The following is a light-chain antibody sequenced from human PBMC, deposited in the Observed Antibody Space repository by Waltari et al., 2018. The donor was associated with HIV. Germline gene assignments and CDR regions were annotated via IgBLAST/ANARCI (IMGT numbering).Light chain of an antibody. CDR1: SSNIGAGYD. Sequence: QSVLTQPPSISGAPGQRITVSCSGPSSNIGAGYDVHWYQQLPGTAPKLLLYTNKNRPSGVPDRFSASKSDASASLAITGLQAADEGDYFCQSYDTSLSAWVFGGGTRLTVL. V-gene: IGLV1-40*03. CDR2: TNK. J-gene: IGLJ2*01. CDR3: QSYDTSLSAWV.